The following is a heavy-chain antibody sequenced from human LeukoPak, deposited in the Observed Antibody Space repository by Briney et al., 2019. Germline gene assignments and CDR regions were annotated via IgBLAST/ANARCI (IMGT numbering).Heavy chain of an antibody. V-gene: IGHV3-30-3*01. CDR3: ARVGIQLWAQYYFDY. Sequence: GGSLRLSCAASGFTVSSNYMSWVRQAPGKGLEWVAVISYDGSNKYYADPVKGRFTISRDNSKNTLYLQMNSLRAEDTAVYYCARVGIQLWAQYYFDYWGQGTLVTVSS. J-gene: IGHJ4*02. D-gene: IGHD5-18*01. CDR2: ISYDGSNK. CDR1: GFTVSSNY.